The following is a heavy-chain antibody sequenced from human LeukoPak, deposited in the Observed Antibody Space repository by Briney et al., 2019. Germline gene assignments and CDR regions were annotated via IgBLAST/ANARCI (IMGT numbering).Heavy chain of an antibody. J-gene: IGHJ4*02. V-gene: IGHV4-59*01. CDR2: NYHTGST. CDR1: GGPITEYY. Sequence: SETLSLTCSVSGGPITEYYWSWIRQPPGKGLEWIGYNYHTGSTNYSPSLKSRVTISVDASRNQFSLKLVSVTAADTAVYYCARDRGSTGYYYLDSWGQGILVTVSS. CDR3: ARDRGSTGYYYLDS. D-gene: IGHD6-19*01.